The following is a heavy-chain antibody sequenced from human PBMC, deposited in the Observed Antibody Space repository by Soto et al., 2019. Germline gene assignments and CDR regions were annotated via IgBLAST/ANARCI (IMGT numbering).Heavy chain of an antibody. CDR3: ARVVPGADAWFGP. Sequence: QVQLVQSGGEVKRPGASVKVSCKTSGYTFSNYGITWVRQAPGQPLEWLGWISLYSDGTNYAQKFQGRVSMTTDTSTTTAYMELRRRRSDDTAVYYCARVVPGADAWFGPWGQGTLVTVSS. D-gene: IGHD2-2*01. CDR1: GYTFSNYG. J-gene: IGHJ5*02. CDR2: ISLYSDGT. V-gene: IGHV1-18*01.